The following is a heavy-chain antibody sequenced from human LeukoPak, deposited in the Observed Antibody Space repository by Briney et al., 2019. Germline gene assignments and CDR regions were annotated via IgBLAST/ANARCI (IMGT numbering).Heavy chain of an antibody. CDR2: ISDRGASI. V-gene: IGHV3-48*03. Sequence: GGSLRLSCAASGFTFSTYEMNWVRQAPGKGLEWISYISDRGASIYYADSVKGRFTIYRDNAKNSLYLQMNSLRGEDRAVYYCARDSGYCDNINCHHFDYWGQGTLVTLSS. D-gene: IGHD3-22*01. CDR1: GFTFSTYE. CDR3: ARDSGYCDNINCHHFDY. J-gene: IGHJ4*02.